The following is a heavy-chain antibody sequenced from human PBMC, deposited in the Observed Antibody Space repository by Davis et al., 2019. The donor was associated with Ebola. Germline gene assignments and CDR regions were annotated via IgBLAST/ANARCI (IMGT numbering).Heavy chain of an antibody. CDR1: GGSISSYY. Sequence: PGGSLRLSCTVSGGSISSYYWSWIRQPAGKGLEWIGRIYTTGSTNSNPSLKSRVTMSVDTSKNQFSLKLSSVTAADTAVYYCARTFGSSWYSSLAYWGQGTLVTVSS. J-gene: IGHJ4*02. V-gene: IGHV4-4*07. D-gene: IGHD6-13*01. CDR2: IYTTGST. CDR3: ARTFGSSWYSSLAY.